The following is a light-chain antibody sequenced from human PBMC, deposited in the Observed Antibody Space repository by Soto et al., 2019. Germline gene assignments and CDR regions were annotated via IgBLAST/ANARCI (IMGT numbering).Light chain of an antibody. V-gene: IGKV3-15*01. Sequence: IVMTQSPATLSVSPGERFTLSCRASQSVGSNLAWYQHKPGQAPRLVIYDASTRATGVPARFSGSGSGTEFTLTISSLQSEDFAVYYCQQYNNWPPWTFGQGTKVDIK. CDR2: DAS. CDR3: QQYNNWPPWT. J-gene: IGKJ1*01. CDR1: QSVGSN.